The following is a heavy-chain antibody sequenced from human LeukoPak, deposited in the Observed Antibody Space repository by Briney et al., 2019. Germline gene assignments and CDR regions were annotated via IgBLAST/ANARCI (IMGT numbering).Heavy chain of an antibody. J-gene: IGHJ4*02. Sequence: SETLSFTCTVSGGSISSYYWSWIRQPPGKGLEWIGYIYYSGSTNYNPSLKSRVTISVDTSKNQFSLKLSSVTAADTAVYYCARSITMVSKIDYWGQGTLVTVSS. CDR2: IYYSGST. CDR3: ARSITMVSKIDY. V-gene: IGHV4-59*08. D-gene: IGHD3-10*01. CDR1: GGSISSYY.